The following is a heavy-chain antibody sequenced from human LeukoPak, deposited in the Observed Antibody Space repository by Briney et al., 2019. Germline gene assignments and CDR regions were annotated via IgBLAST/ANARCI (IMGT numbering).Heavy chain of an antibody. CDR3: ARVLTGYCSGSNCYSPMDV. Sequence: SETLSLTCTVSGGSIDSYYWSWIRQPPGKGLEWIGYIYYSGSTNYNPSLKSRVTISVDTTKNQFSLKLSSVTAADTAVYYCARVLTGYCSGSNCYSPMDVWGQGTTVTVSS. J-gene: IGHJ6*02. V-gene: IGHV4-59*01. D-gene: IGHD2-15*01. CDR2: IYYSGST. CDR1: GGSIDSYY.